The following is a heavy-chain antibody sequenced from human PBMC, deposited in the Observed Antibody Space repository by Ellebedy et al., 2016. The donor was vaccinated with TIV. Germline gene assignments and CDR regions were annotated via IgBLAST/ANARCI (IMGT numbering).Heavy chain of an antibody. CDR3: ANSGSGWYSTYDAFDI. J-gene: IGHJ3*02. CDR1: GDSVSSNSAA. V-gene: IGHV6-1*01. CDR2: TYYRSKWYN. D-gene: IGHD6-19*01. Sequence: SQTLSLTCAISGDSVSSNSAAWNWIRQSPSRGLEWLGRTYYRSKWYNDYAVSVKSRITINTDTSKNQFSLQLNSVTPEDTAVYYCANSGSGWYSTYDAFDIWGQGTMVTVSS.